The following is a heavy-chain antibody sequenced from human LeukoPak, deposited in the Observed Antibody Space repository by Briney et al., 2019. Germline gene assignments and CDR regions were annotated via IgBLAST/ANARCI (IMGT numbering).Heavy chain of an antibody. CDR2: SSSRDGTI. CDR3: SRETVAGTFDY. Sequence: GGSLRLSCLVAGFTLSDYYMTWIRQAPGKGLEWVSDSSSRDGTINFAESVGGRFTVFWGQAKNSLYLQKSKLRADDTAVVYCSRETVAGTFDYWGQGVLVTVSS. J-gene: IGHJ4*02. D-gene: IGHD6-19*01. CDR1: GFTLSDYY. V-gene: IGHV3-11*01.